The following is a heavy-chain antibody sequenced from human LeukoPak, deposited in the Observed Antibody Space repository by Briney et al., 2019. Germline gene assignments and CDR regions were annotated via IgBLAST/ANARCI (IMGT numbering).Heavy chain of an antibody. J-gene: IGHJ3*02. D-gene: IGHD3-22*01. CDR2: ISGSGIST. V-gene: IGHV3-23*01. Sequence: GGSLRLSCAASGFTFSSYWMHWVRQAPGKGLEWVSGISGSGISTYYADSVKGRFTISRDNSKNTLYLQMNSLRVEGTAVYYCAKSWNYYDSSGDDALDIWGQGTMVTVSS. CDR1: GFTFSSYW. CDR3: AKSWNYYDSSGDDALDI.